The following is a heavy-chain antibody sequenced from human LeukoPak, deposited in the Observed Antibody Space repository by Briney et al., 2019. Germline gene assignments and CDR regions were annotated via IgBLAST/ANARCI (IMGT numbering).Heavy chain of an antibody. J-gene: IGHJ4*02. CDR3: ASITLGGYGRSWSPFDY. D-gene: IGHD6-13*01. Sequence: SETLSLTCTVSGDSISSYYWSWIRQPPAKGLEWIGYIYYSGSTTYNPSLRSRVTISVDTSKNQFSLKLSSVTAADTAMYYCASITLGGYGRSWSPFDYWGQGTLVTVSS. CDR1: GDSISSYY. V-gene: IGHV4-59*01. CDR2: IYYSGST.